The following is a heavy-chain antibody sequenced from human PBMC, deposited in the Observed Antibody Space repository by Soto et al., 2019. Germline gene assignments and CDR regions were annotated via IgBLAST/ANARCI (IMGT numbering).Heavy chain of an antibody. CDR1: GYSFTSYW. J-gene: IGHJ6*02. CDR3: ARHGGYCSSTSCYGGYYYYYGMDV. V-gene: IGHV5-51*01. CDR2: IYPGDSDT. D-gene: IGHD2-2*01. Sequence: PGESLKISCKGSGYSFTSYWIGWVRQMPGKGLEWMGIIYPGDSDTRYSPSFQGQVTISADKASSTAYLQWSSLKASDTAMYYCARHGGYCSSTSCYGGYYYYYGMDVWGQGTTVTVSS.